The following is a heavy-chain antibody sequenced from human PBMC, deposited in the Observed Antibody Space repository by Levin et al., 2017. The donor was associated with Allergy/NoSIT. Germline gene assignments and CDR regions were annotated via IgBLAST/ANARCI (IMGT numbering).Heavy chain of an antibody. V-gene: IGHV4-61*01. J-gene: IGHJ5*02. CDR3: ARDHRELAGNWFDP. D-gene: IGHD5-24*01. CDR2: IYYSGST. Sequence: SETLSLTCTVSGGSVSSGSYYWSWIRQPPGKGLEWIGYIYYSGSTNYNPSLKSRVTISVDTSKNQFSLKLSSVTAADTAVYYCARDHRELAGNWFDPWGQGTLVTVSS. CDR1: GGSVSSGSYY.